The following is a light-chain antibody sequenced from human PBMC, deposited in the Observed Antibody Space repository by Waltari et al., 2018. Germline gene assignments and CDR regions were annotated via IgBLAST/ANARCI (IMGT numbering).Light chain of an antibody. Sequence: QLVLTQSPSASASLGASVNLTCTLSSGHTSNIVAWLQQQPEKGPRYLMKCNSDGSHSKGDEIPDRFSGSSSGAERYLTISSLQSEDEADYYCQTGGHGTWVFGGGTKLTVL. V-gene: IGLV4-69*01. CDR2: CNSDGSH. CDR3: QTGGHGTWV. J-gene: IGLJ3*02. CDR1: SGHTSNI.